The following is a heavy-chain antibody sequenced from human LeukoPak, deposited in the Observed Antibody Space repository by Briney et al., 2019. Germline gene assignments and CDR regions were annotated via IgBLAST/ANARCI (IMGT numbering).Heavy chain of an antibody. Sequence: GGSLRLSCAASGFTFSSYWMNWVRQAPGKGLEWVGRIKSKTDGGTTDYAAPVKGRFTISRDDSKNTLYLQTNSLKTEDTAVYYCTTDAITIFGVVIEKQDYWGQGTLVTVSS. CDR2: IKSKTDGGTT. D-gene: IGHD3-3*01. CDR1: GFTFSSYW. V-gene: IGHV3-15*07. CDR3: TTDAITIFGVVIEKQDY. J-gene: IGHJ4*02.